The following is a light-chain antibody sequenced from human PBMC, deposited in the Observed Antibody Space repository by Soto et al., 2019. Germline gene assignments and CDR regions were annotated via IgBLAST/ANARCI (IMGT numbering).Light chain of an antibody. CDR1: ESVSTN. J-gene: IGKJ1*01. CDR3: QQYSIWRT. Sequence: EIVITQSPATLSLSPGERSPLSCRASESVSTNLAWYQQKAGQAPRLLIYGASTRATGIPARFSGSGSGTEFTLAISSLQSEDFAVYYCQQYSIWRTFGQGTKVDI. V-gene: IGKV3-15*01. CDR2: GAS.